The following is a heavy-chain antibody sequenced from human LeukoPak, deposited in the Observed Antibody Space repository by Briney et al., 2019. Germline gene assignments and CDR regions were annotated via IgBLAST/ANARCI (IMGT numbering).Heavy chain of an antibody. Sequence: GGSLRLSCVASGFTFSTYGMHWVRQAPGKGLEWVAGITYDGSNEYYADSVKGRSTISRDNSKNTLFLQMSTLRTEDTAVYYCAKQRAVYFDSWGEGSLVTVS. D-gene: IGHD6-19*01. CDR3: AKQRAVYFDS. CDR2: ITYDGSNE. J-gene: IGHJ4*02. CDR1: GFTFSTYG. V-gene: IGHV3-30*18.